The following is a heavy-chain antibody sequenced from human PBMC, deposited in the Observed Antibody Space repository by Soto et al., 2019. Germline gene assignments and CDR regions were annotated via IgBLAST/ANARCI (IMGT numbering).Heavy chain of an antibody. CDR2: INPKFGDT. Sequence: QVQLVQSGAEVKEPGDSVRVSCEASGYTFTAYYIHWVRQAPGQGLEWMGWINPKFGDTTYAQDFQGRLTLTRNMSISTVDMDLSRLTSDKTAIYYCARNKDYYYVPGSGNGHGVWGQGTTVNLFS. J-gene: IGHJ6*02. D-gene: IGHD3-10*02. CDR3: ARNKDYYYVPGSGNGHGV. V-gene: IGHV1-2*02. CDR1: GYTFTAYY.